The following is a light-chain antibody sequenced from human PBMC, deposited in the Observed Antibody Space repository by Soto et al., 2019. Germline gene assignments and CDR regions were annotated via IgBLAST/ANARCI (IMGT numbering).Light chain of an antibody. Sequence: DMQLTQSPSSLSASVGDRVTITCRASQSMSNYLNGYQQKPGQAPTLLIYDASSLESGVPSRFRGSGSGTGFTLTISSLQPEDVATFYCQQTYITPYTFGRGTKLEIK. CDR1: QSMSNY. V-gene: IGKV1-39*01. CDR2: DAS. J-gene: IGKJ2*01. CDR3: QQTYITPYT.